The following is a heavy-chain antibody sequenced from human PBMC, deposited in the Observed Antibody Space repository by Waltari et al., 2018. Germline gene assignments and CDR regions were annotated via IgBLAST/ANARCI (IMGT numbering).Heavy chain of an antibody. CDR3: ARQWNWGSVHYFDY. J-gene: IGHJ4*02. CDR2: MYYSGST. Sequence: QVQLQESGPGLVKPSETLSLTCTVSGGSIRSFYWSWIRQPPGKGLEWIGYMYYSGSTNSNPALKSRVTISVDTSKNQFSLKLSAVTAADTAVYYCARQWNWGSVHYFDYWGQGTLVTVSS. CDR1: GGSIRSFY. V-gene: IGHV4-59*08. D-gene: IGHD7-27*01.